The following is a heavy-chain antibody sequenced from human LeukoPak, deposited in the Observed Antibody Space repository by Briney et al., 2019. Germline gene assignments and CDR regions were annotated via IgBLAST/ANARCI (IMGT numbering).Heavy chain of an antibody. J-gene: IGHJ4*02. V-gene: IGHV4-31*03. CDR3: ARVKGNYDEPLDY. Sequence: SQTLSLTCTVSGGSISSGGYYWSWIRQHPGKGLEWIGYIYYSGSTYYNPSLKSRVTISVDTSKNQFSLKLSSVTAADTAVYYCARVKGNYDEPLDYWGQGTLVTVSS. CDR2: IYYSGST. CDR1: GGSISSGGYY. D-gene: IGHD3-22*01.